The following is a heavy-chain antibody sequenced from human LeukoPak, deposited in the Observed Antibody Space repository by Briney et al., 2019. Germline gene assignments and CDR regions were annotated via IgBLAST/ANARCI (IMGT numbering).Heavy chain of an antibody. Sequence: GASVKVSCKASGYTFTGYYMHWVRQAPGQGLEWMGWINPNSGGTNYAQKFQGRVTMTRDTSISTAYMELSRLRSDDTAVYYCARVHLAAAGIYNWFDPWGQGTLVTVSS. J-gene: IGHJ5*02. CDR3: ARVHLAAAGIYNWFDP. CDR2: INPNSGGT. D-gene: IGHD6-13*01. CDR1: GYTFTGYY. V-gene: IGHV1-2*02.